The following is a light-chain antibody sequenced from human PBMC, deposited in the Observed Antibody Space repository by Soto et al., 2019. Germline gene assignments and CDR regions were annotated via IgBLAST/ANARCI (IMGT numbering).Light chain of an antibody. CDR1: QSVSTY. CDR3: QHRSNWPRT. Sequence: EIVLTQSPATLSLSPGERATLSCRASQSVSTYLAWYQQKPGQSPRLLIYDASNRATGIPGRFSGSGSGTDFTLTISSLDPEDVAVYYCQHRSNWPRTFGQGTKLEIK. J-gene: IGKJ2*01. V-gene: IGKV3-11*01. CDR2: DAS.